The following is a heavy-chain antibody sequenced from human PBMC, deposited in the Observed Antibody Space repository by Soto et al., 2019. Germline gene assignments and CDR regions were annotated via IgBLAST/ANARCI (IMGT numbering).Heavy chain of an antibody. CDR3: ARARSQWELLQNDAFDI. CDR2: IIPIFGTA. CDR1: GGTFSSYA. Sequence: QVQLVQSGAEVKKPGSSVKVSCKASGGTFSSYAISWVRQAPGQGLEWMGGIIPIFGTANYAQKFQGRVTITAXXSXSTXYMELSSLRSEDTAVYYCARARSQWELLQNDAFDIWGQGTMVTVSS. J-gene: IGHJ3*02. V-gene: IGHV1-69*12. D-gene: IGHD1-26*01.